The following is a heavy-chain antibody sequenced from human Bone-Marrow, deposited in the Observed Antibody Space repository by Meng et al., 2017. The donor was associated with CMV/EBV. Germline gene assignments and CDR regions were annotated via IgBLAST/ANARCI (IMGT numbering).Heavy chain of an antibody. J-gene: IGHJ6*02. CDR3: ARGRSKGVFTMVRGPRPGMDV. CDR2: IIPIFGTA. Sequence: SVKVSCKASGGTFSSYAISWVRQAPGQGLEWMGGIIPIFGTANYAQKFQGRVTITTDESTSTAYMELSSLRSEDTAVYYCARGRSKGVFTMVRGPRPGMDVWGQGTTVTFSS. V-gene: IGHV1-69*05. D-gene: IGHD3-10*01. CDR1: GGTFSSYA.